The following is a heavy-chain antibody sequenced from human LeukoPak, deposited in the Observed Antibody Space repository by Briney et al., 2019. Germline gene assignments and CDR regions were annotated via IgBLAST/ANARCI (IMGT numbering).Heavy chain of an antibody. CDR2: NIPICGIA. J-gene: IGHJ4*02. D-gene: IGHD2-15*01. Sequence: SVKVSCKASGGTFSSYAISWVRQAPGQGLELMGRNIPICGIANYAQKFQGRVTITADKSTSTAYMELSSLRSEDTAVYYCATFGLYCSGGSCYRVHYFVYWGQGTLVTVSS. CDR3: ATFGLYCSGGSCYRVHYFVY. V-gene: IGHV1-69*04. CDR1: GGTFSSYA.